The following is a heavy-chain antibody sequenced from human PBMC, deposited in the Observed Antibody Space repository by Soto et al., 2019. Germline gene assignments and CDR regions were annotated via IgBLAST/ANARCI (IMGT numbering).Heavy chain of an antibody. Sequence: ASVKVFCKASGYTFTSYGISWVRQAPGQGLEWMGWISAYNGNTNYAQKLQGRVTMTTDTSTSTAYMELRSLRSDDTAVYYCARGPCSSTSCEGDTDYYYGMDVWGQGTTVTVSS. J-gene: IGHJ6*02. V-gene: IGHV1-18*01. CDR1: GYTFTSYG. D-gene: IGHD2-2*01. CDR3: ARGPCSSTSCEGDTDYYYGMDV. CDR2: ISAYNGNT.